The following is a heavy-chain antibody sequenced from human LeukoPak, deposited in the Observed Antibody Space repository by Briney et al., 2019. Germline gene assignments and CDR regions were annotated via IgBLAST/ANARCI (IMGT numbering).Heavy chain of an antibody. CDR2: ISAYNGNT. Sequence: GASVKVSCKASGYTFTSYGISWVRQAPGQGLEWMGWISAYNGNTNYAQKLQGRVTMTTDTSTSTAYMELRSLRSDDTAVYYCARDEWLYYDFRSGYYTGIHGYYYGMDVWGQGTTVTVSS. CDR1: GYTFTSYG. J-gene: IGHJ6*02. D-gene: IGHD3-3*01. CDR3: ARDEWLYYDFRSGYYTGIHGYYYGMDV. V-gene: IGHV1-18*01.